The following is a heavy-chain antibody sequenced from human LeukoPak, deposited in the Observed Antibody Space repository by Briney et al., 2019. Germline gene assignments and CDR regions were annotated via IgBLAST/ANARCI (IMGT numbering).Heavy chain of an antibody. CDR3: ARDIAAADAFDI. CDR1: GGSISNYY. V-gene: IGHV4-4*07. CDR2: IYTSGST. D-gene: IGHD6-13*01. J-gene: IGHJ3*02. Sequence: SETLSLTCTVSGGSISNYYWSWIRQPAGKGLEWIGRIYTSGSTNYNPSLKSRVTISVDTSKNQFSLKLSSVTAADTAVYYCARDIAAADAFDIWGQGTMVTVSS.